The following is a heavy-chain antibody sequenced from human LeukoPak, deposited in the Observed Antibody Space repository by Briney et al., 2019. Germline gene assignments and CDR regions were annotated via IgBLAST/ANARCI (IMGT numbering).Heavy chain of an antibody. CDR3: AKDQNYDSSGYYH. J-gene: IGHJ5*02. CDR1: GFTFSSYA. Sequence: GGSLRLSCAASGFTFSSYAMSWVRQAPGKGLEWVSAMSGRGGSTYYADSVKGRFTISRDNSKSTLYLQMNSLRAEDTAVYYCAKDQNYDSSGYYHWGQGTLVTVSS. CDR2: MSGRGGST. D-gene: IGHD3-22*01. V-gene: IGHV3-23*01.